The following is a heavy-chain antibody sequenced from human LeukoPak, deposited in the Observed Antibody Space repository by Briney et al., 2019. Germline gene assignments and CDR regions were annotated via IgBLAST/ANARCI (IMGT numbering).Heavy chain of an antibody. CDR3: AKVSDGYLYYFDC. Sequence: PGRSRRLSCTTSGLTFGDHAMSWVRQAPGKGLEWVSGISGSGGSTYYADSVKGRFTISRDNSKNTLYLQMNSLRAEDTAVYYCAKVSDGYLYYFDCWGQGTLVTVSS. CDR1: GLTFGDHA. J-gene: IGHJ4*02. V-gene: IGHV3-23*01. CDR2: ISGSGGST. D-gene: IGHD5-18*01.